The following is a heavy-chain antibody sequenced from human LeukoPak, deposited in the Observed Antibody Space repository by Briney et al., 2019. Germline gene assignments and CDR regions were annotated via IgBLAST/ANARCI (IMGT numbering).Heavy chain of an antibody. Sequence: PSETLSLTCSVSDGSINSYYWNWIRRPPGKGLEWIGYIYYNGNTNYSPSLKSRVTMSVDTSKNLFSLKVSSVTAADTAVYYCARGRSNYYGTDVWGQGTTVTVSS. CDR1: DGSINSYY. D-gene: IGHD1-26*01. CDR3: ARGRSNYYGTDV. V-gene: IGHV4-59*01. CDR2: IYYNGNT. J-gene: IGHJ6*02.